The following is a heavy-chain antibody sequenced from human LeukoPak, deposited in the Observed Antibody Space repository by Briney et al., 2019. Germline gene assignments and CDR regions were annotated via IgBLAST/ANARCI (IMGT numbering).Heavy chain of an antibody. CDR3: ASVLESKRHYDILTGQSMGINAFDI. D-gene: IGHD3-9*01. V-gene: IGHV1-2*06. J-gene: IGHJ3*02. CDR1: GYTFTGYY. Sequence: ASVKVSCKASGYTFTGYYMQWVRQAPGQGLEWMGRINPNSGGTNYAQKFQGRVTMTRDTSISTAYMELSRLRSDDTAVYYCASVLESKRHYDILTGQSMGINAFDIWGQGTMVTLSS. CDR2: INPNSGGT.